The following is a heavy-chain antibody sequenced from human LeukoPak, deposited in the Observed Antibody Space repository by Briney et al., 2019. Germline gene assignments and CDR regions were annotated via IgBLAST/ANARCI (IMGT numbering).Heavy chain of an antibody. D-gene: IGHD2-15*01. CDR1: GDSMISFY. Sequence: PLETLSLTCTVSGDSMISFYCSWIRQPPGQGLEWIGYIDYSGSTNYKPSLKSRVTISVDTSKDQFSLKLSSVTAADTAMYYCARAPLALIVFDIWGQGTMVTVSS. J-gene: IGHJ3*02. CDR2: IDYSGST. V-gene: IGHV4-59*01. CDR3: ARAPLALIVFDI.